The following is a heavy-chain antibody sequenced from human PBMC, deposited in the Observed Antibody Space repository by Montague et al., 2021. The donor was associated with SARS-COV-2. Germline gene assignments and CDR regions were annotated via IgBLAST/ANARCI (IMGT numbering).Heavy chain of an antibody. CDR1: GGSFSGYY. D-gene: IGHD4-11*01. J-gene: IGHJ6*02. Sequence: SETLSLTCAVCGGSFSGYYWTWIRQSPREGLEWIGEINHSGSTNYNPSLKSRVTISVDTSKNQFSLKLSSVTAADTAVYYCACGEITTRGLIYYYGMDVWGQGTTVTVSS. CDR3: ACGEITTRGLIYYYGMDV. CDR2: INHSGST. V-gene: IGHV4-34*01.